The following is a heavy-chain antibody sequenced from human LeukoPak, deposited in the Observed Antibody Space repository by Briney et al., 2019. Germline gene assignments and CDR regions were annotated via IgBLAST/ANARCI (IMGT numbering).Heavy chain of an antibody. V-gene: IGHV3-23*01. CDR1: GFTFSNYA. CDR2: ISGSGGNT. J-gene: IGHJ4*02. Sequence: GGSLRLSCEASGFTFSNYAVSWVRQAPGNPGKGLEWVSAISGSGGNTYYADSVKGRFTISRDNSKNTLYLQMNSLRAEDTAVYYCAKAKGDTAMVTGFDYWGQGTLVTVSS. D-gene: IGHD5-18*01. CDR3: AKAKGDTAMVTGFDY.